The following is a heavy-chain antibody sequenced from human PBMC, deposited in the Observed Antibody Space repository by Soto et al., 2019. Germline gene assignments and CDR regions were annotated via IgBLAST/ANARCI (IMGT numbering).Heavy chain of an antibody. CDR2: ISGSGGST. J-gene: IGHJ4*02. CDR3: AKGYSSSSQIDY. CDR1: GFTFSSYA. D-gene: IGHD6-13*01. V-gene: IGHV3-23*01. Sequence: GGSLRLSCAASGFTFSSYAMSWGGQAPGKGLECVSAISGSGGSTSYPDSVKGRFTISRDNSKNTLYLQMNSLRAEDTAVYYCAKGYSSSSQIDYWGQGTLVTVSS.